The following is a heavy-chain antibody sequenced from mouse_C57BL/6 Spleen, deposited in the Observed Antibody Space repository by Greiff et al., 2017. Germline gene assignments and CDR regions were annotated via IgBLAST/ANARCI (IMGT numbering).Heavy chain of an antibody. Sequence: EVQLQQSGPELVKPGASVKIPCKASGYTFTDYNMDWVKQSHGKSLEWIGDINPNNGGTIYNQKFKGKATLTVDKSSSTAYMELRSLTSEDTAVYYCARWGSSGPAWFAYWGQGTLVTVSA. CDR2: INPNNGGT. V-gene: IGHV1-18*01. CDR1: GYTFTDYN. CDR3: ARWGSSGPAWFAY. D-gene: IGHD3-2*02. J-gene: IGHJ3*01.